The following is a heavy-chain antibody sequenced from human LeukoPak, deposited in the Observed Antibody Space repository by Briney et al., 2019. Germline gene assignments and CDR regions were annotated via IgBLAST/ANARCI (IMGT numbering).Heavy chain of an antibody. CDR1: GFTFSSYA. D-gene: IGHD2-21*01. V-gene: IGHV3-30-3*01. CDR3: ARSAGVWNAFDI. Sequence: PGGSLRLSCAASGFTFSSYAMHWVRQAPGKGLEWVAVISYDGSNKYYADSVKGRFTISRDNSKNTLYLQMNSLRAEDTAVYYCARSAGVWNAFDIWGQGTMVTVSS. CDR2: ISYDGSNK. J-gene: IGHJ3*02.